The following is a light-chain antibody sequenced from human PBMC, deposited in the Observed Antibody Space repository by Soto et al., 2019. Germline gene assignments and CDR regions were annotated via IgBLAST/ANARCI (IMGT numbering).Light chain of an antibody. Sequence: EIVLTQSPATLSLSPGERATLSCRASQSVSSYLAWYQQKPGQAPRLLIYDASNRATGIPARFSGSGSGTDFTLTISSLEPEVFAVYYCQQRSNWPLTFGGGTKVEI. CDR3: QQRSNWPLT. CDR2: DAS. V-gene: IGKV3-11*01. CDR1: QSVSSY. J-gene: IGKJ4*01.